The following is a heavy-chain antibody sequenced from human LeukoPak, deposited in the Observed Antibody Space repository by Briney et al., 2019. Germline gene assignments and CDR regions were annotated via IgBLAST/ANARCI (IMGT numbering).Heavy chain of an antibody. V-gene: IGHV4-59*06. CDR2: IYYSGST. CDR1: GGSISSYY. Sequence: PSETLSLTCTVSGGSISSYYWSWIRQHPGKGLEWIGYIYYSGSTYYNPSLKSRVTISVDTSKNQFSLKLSSVTAADTAVYYCARECEYSYGYGGSSWFDPWGQGTLVTVSS. D-gene: IGHD5-18*01. CDR3: ARECEYSYGYGGSSWFDP. J-gene: IGHJ5*02.